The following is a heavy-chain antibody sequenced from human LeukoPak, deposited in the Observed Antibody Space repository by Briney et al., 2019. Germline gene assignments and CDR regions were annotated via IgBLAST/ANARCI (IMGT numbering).Heavy chain of an antibody. CDR3: ARDRSIVVVPAAGGEVCWFDP. J-gene: IGHJ5*02. CDR2: INPNSGGT. CDR1: GYTFTGYY. V-gene: IGHV1-2*02. Sequence: ASVKVSCKASGYTFTGYYMHWVRQAPGQGLEWMGWINPNSGGTNYAQKFQGRVTMTRDTSISTAYMELSRLRSDDTAVYYCARDRSIVVVPAAGGEVCWFDPWGQGTLVTVSS. D-gene: IGHD2-2*01.